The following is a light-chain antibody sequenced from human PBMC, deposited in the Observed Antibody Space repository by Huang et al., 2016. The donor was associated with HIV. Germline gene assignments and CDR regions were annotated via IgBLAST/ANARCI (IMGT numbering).Light chain of an antibody. V-gene: IGKV3-15*01. Sequence: IVMTQTPATLPVPPGGRATLSCRARQRVSTNLAWYQQKPGQTPRLISYGSTTRATGVPARFSGSGSGTDFTLTINSLQSEDFGIYYCQQYNNWHLTFGGGTKV. CDR2: GST. J-gene: IGKJ4*01. CDR3: QQYNNWHLT. CDR1: QRVSTN.